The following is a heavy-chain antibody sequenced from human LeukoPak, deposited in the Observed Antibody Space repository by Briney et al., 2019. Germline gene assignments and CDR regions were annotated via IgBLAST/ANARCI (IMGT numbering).Heavy chain of an antibody. CDR3: AKGVTSSVD. CDR2: ISYDGSNR. J-gene: IGHJ4*02. Sequence: GGSLRLSCAASGFTFNSYGMHWVRQAPGKGLEWVAVISYDGSNRYYADSVKGRFTISRDNSKNTLYLQMNSLRAEDTAVYYCAKGVTSSVDWGQGTLVTVSS. D-gene: IGHD4-17*01. CDR1: GFTFNSYG. V-gene: IGHV3-30*18.